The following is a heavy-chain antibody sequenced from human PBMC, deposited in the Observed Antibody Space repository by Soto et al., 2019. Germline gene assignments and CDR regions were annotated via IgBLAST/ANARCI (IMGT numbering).Heavy chain of an antibody. J-gene: IGHJ4*01. CDR1: GASITSGRSY. CDR2: MFYTGST. Sequence: QVQLQESGPGLVKPSQTLSLTCTVSGASITSGRSYWSWIRQHPGKGLEWIGYMFYTGSTYYHPSLKSRVNISADTSKNQFSLRLSSVTPADTAVYYCARDNGYGHFDSWXXXTLVTVXS. D-gene: IGHD5-12*01. CDR3: ARDNGYGHFDS. V-gene: IGHV4-31*03.